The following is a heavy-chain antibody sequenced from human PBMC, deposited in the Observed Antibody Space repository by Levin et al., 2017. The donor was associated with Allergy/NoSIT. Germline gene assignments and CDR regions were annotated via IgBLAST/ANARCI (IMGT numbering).Heavy chain of an antibody. V-gene: IGHV1-69*06. Sequence: KISCKTSGGTLNTFGLSWVRQAPGQGLEWMGGIIPTLETANYAQKFQGRVTITADKSTNTGYMELSNLRSEDTAVYYCAGGFCSSTTCSPHYFYYYMDVWGTGTMVTVSS. CDR1: GGTLNTFG. D-gene: IGHD2-2*01. CDR2: IIPTLETA. J-gene: IGHJ6*03. CDR3: AGGFCSSTTCSPHYFYYYMDV.